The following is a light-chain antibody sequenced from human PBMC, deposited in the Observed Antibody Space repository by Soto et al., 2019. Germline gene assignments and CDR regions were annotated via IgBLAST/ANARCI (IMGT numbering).Light chain of an antibody. Sequence: PGERATLSCRASQSFGSNYLAWYQQKPGQAPRLLIYDVSNRATGIPDRFSGSGSGTDFTLTISRLEAEDFGVFYCHQYGSSPQTFGQGTKLEIK. CDR1: QSFGSNY. V-gene: IGKV3-20*01. CDR3: HQYGSSPQT. J-gene: IGKJ2*01. CDR2: DVS.